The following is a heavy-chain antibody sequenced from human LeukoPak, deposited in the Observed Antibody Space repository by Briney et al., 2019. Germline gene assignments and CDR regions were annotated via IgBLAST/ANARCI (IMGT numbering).Heavy chain of an antibody. J-gene: IGHJ4*02. CDR2: IYYSGST. V-gene: IGHV4-39*01. CDR1: GGSISSSSYY. Sequence: PSETLSLTCTVSGGSISSSSYYWGWIRQPPGKGLEWIGSIYYSGSTYYNPSLKSRVTIPVDTSKNQLSLKLSSVTAADTAVYYCARPDSSGWFVFDYWGQGTLVTVSS. CDR3: ARPDSSGWFVFDY. D-gene: IGHD6-19*01.